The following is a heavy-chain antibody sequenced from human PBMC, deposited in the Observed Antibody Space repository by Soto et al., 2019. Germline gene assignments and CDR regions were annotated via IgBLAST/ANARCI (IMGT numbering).Heavy chain of an antibody. CDR1: GGSVSSCSYY. D-gene: IGHD6-19*01. V-gene: IGHV4-61*01. CDR2: IYHSGST. CDR3: ARLSAAWFDP. J-gene: IGHJ5*02. Sequence: SETLSLTCTVSGGSVSSCSYYWGLIRQPPGKGLEWIGYIYHSGSTNYNPSLKSRVTISVDTSKNQFSLSLTSVTAADTAVYYCARLSAAWFDPWGQGTLVTVSS.